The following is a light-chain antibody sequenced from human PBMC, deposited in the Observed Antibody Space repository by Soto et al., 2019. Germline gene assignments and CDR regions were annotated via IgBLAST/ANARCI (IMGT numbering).Light chain of an antibody. V-gene: IGKV3-20*01. J-gene: IGKJ2*01. CDR3: QQYGSPPLYT. CDR1: QSVSSTY. CDR2: GAY. Sequence: EIVLTQSPGTLSLSPGERATLSCRASQSVSSTYLAWYQQKPGQAPRLIIYGAYSRATDIPDRFSGSGSGTDFTLTISRLEPEDFAAYYCQQYGSPPLYTFGQGTKLEIK.